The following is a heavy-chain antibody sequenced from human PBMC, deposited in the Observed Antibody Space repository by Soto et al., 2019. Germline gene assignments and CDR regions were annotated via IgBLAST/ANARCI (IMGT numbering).Heavy chain of an antibody. CDR1: GGSVSSGSYY. V-gene: IGHV4-61*01. D-gene: IGHD6-13*01. Sequence: QVQLQESGPGLVKPSETLSLTCTVSGGSVSSGSYYWSWIRQPPGKGLEWIGYIYYSGSTNYNPSLKSRVTISVDTSKNQFSLKLSSVTAADTAVYYGARGEQQLVFDYWGQGTLVTVSS. CDR2: IYYSGST. J-gene: IGHJ4*02. CDR3: ARGEQQLVFDY.